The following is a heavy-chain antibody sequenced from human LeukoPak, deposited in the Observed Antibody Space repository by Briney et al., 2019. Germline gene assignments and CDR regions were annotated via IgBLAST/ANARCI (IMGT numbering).Heavy chain of an antibody. V-gene: IGHV4-34*01. CDR3: ARGVRYYYDSSGYWIDY. CDR2: INHSGST. D-gene: IGHD3-22*01. Sequence: KSSETLSLTCAVYGGSFSGYYWSWIRQPPGKGLEWIGEINHSGSTNYKPSLKSRVTISVDTSKNQFSLKLSSVTAADTAVYYCARGVRYYYDSSGYWIDYWGQGTLVTVSS. CDR1: GGSFSGYY. J-gene: IGHJ4*02.